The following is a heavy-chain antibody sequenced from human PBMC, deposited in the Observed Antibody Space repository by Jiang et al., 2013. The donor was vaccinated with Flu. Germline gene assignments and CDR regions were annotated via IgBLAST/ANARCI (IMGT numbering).Heavy chain of an antibody. V-gene: IGHV3-23*01. CDR1: GFTFNNFG. CDR2: ISEKYDNT. J-gene: IGHJ4*02. CDR3: AEVVANNNYSPHY. Sequence: QLLESGGGLAQPGVSLRLSCAASGFTFNNFGMSWVRQAPGKGLEWVSVISEKYDNTYYADSVKGRFTISRDNSKNTLYLQMNNLRAEDTAVYYCAEVVANNNYSPHYWGQGTLVTVSS. D-gene: IGHD4-11*01.